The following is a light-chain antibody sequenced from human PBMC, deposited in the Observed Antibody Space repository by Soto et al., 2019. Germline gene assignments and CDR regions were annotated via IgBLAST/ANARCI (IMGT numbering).Light chain of an antibody. Sequence: QSALTQPASVSGSPGQSITISCTGTSSDVGSYNLVSWYQQHPGKAPKLMIYEGSKRPSGVSNRFSGSKSGNTASLTISGLQAEDEADYYCCSYAGSSTSYVFGTGTKFTVL. V-gene: IGLV2-23*01. J-gene: IGLJ1*01. CDR1: SSDVGSYNL. CDR2: EGS. CDR3: CSYAGSSTSYV.